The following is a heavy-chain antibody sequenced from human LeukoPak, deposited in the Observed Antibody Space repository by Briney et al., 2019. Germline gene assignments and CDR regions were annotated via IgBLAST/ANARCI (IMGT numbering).Heavy chain of an antibody. D-gene: IGHD4-17*01. V-gene: IGHV4-59*01. CDR3: ATYVDYGDYVDN. Sequence: SETLSLTCTVSGGSLSSYYWSWIRQPPGKGLEWIGYFYYSGGTNYNPSLKSRVTMSVDTSRNQFSLKVSSVTAADTAVYYCATYVDYGDYVDNWGQGTLVTVSS. CDR2: FYYSGGT. CDR1: GGSLSSYY. J-gene: IGHJ4*02.